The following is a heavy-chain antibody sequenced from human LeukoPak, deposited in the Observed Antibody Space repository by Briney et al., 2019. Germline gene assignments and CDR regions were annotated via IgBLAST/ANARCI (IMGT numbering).Heavy chain of an antibody. Sequence: SETLSLTCTVSGGSISSYYWSWIRQPPGKGLEWLGYIYYSGSTNYNPSLKSRVTISVDTSKNQFSLKLSSVTAADTAVYYCARFSVGSGSYSHDYWGQGTLVTVSS. CDR3: ARFSVGSGSYSHDY. V-gene: IGHV4-59*01. J-gene: IGHJ4*02. CDR1: GGSISSYY. CDR2: IYYSGST. D-gene: IGHD3-10*01.